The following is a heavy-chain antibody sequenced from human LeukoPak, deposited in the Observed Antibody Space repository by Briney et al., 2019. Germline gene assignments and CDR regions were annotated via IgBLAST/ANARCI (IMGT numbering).Heavy chain of an antibody. CDR1: GYTFTSYY. D-gene: IGHD6-19*01. V-gene: IGHV1-46*01. J-gene: IGHJ4*02. Sequence: ASVKVSCKASGYTFTSYYMHWVRQAPGQGLEWMGIINPSGGSTSYAQKFQGRVTMTRDTSTSAVYMELSSLRSEDTAVYYCARDPPTGYSSGWYFDYWGRGTLVTVSS. CDR2: INPSGGST. CDR3: ARDPPTGYSSGWYFDY.